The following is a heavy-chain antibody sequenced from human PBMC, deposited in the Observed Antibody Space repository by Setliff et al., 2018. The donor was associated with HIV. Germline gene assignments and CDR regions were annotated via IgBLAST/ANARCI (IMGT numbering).Heavy chain of an antibody. V-gene: IGHV1-46*01. CDR3: ARDYFDSSAYHYGFGAFDI. J-gene: IGHJ3*02. D-gene: IGHD3-22*01. CDR1: GYTFTSYY. CDR2: INPSGGSA. Sequence: ASVKVSCKASGYTFTSYYLHWVRQAPGQGLEWMGMINPSGGSASYAQKFQGRVTMSRDTSTSTVYMELSSLRSEDTAVYYCARDYFDSSAYHYGFGAFDICCQGTMVTVSS.